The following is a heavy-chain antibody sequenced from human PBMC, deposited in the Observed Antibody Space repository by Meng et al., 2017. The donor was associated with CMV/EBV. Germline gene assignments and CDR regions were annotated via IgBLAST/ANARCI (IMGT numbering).Heavy chain of an antibody. CDR3: AREDIVVVPAAIRDYYYYYGMDV. J-gene: IGHJ6*02. V-gene: IGHV3-11*01. Sequence: GASLKISCAASGFTFSDYYMSWIRQAPGKGLGWVSYISSSGSTIYYADSVKGRFTISRDNAKNSLYLQMNSLRAEDTAVYYCAREDIVVVPAAIRDYYYYYGMDVWGQGTTVTVSS. CDR2: ISSSGSTI. CDR1: GFTFSDYY. D-gene: IGHD2-2*02.